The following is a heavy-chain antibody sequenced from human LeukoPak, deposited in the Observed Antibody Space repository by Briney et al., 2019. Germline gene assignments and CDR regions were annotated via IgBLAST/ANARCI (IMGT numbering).Heavy chain of an antibody. CDR2: IIPILGIA. D-gene: IGHD3-10*01. V-gene: IGHV1-69*04. CDR3: TYGSGSYYVFDY. J-gene: IGHJ4*02. Sequence: SVKASCKASGGTFSSYAISWVRQAPGQGLEWMGRIIPILGIANYAQKFQGRVTITADKSTSTAYMELSSLRSEDTAVYYCTYGSGSYYVFDYWGQGTLVTVSS. CDR1: GGTFSSYA.